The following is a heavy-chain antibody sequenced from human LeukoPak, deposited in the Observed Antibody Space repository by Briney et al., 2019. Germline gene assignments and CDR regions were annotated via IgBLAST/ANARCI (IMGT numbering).Heavy chain of an antibody. CDR2: IRRRAYGGAA. CDR3: SRNGLVDFDY. V-gene: IGHV3-49*04. J-gene: IGHJ4*02. Sequence: PGGSLRLSCTTSGFAFDDFAVSWVRQPAGKGLEWVGFIRRRAYGGAAEYAASVKGRFIISRDDSKGIAYLQMNSLKTEDTAVYYCSRNGLVDFDYWGQGSRVIVSP. CDR1: GFAFDDFA.